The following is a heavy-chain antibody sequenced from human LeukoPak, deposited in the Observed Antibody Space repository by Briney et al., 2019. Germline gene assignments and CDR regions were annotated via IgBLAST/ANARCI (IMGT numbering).Heavy chain of an antibody. CDR1: GFTFSSYS. D-gene: IGHD6-19*01. J-gene: IGHJ4*02. V-gene: IGHV3-21*01. Sequence: GGSLRLFCAASGFTFSSYSMNWVRQAPGKGLEWVSSISSSSSYIYYADSVKGRFTISRDNAKNSLYLQMNSLRAEDTAVYYCARWRRIAVAGSEPYFDYWGQGTLVTVSS. CDR3: ARWRRIAVAGSEPYFDY. CDR2: ISSSSSYI.